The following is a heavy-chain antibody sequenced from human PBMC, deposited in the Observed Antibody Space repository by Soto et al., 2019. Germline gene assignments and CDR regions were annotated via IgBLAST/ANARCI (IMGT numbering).Heavy chain of an antibody. D-gene: IGHD2-2*01. Sequence: PSETLSLTCTVSGVSISSGGYYWSWIRQHPGKGLEWIGYIYYSGSTYYNPSLKSRVTISVDTSKNQFSLKLSSVTAADTAVYYCARAAPYCSSTSCYGHRFDPWGQGTLVTVSS. CDR2: IYYSGST. J-gene: IGHJ5*02. CDR3: ARAAPYCSSTSCYGHRFDP. V-gene: IGHV4-31*03. CDR1: GVSISSGGYY.